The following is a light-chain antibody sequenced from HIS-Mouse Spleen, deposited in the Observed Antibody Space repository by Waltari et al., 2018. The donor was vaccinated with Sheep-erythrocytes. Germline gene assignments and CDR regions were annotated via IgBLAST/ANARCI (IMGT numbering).Light chain of an antibody. CDR3: QQFNNYPRT. CDR2: DAS. Sequence: AIQLTQSPSSLSPSVGDRVTITCRASQGSSSALAWYQQKPGKAPKLLIYDASSLESGVPSRFSGSGSGTDFTLTISSLQPEDFATYYCQQFNNYPRTFGQGTKVEIK. V-gene: IGKV1D-13*01. J-gene: IGKJ1*01. CDR1: QGSSSA.